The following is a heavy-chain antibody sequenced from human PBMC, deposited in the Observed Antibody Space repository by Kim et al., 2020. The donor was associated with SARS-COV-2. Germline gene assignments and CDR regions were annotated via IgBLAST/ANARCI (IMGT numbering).Heavy chain of an antibody. CDR1: GGSFSGYY. D-gene: IGHD6-19*01. CDR2: INHSGST. CDR3: ARGRGSSGWYVPFYYGMDV. Sequence: SETLSLTCAVYGGSFSGYYWSWIRQPPGKGLEWIGEINHSGSTNYNPSLKSRVTISVDTSKNQFSLKLSSVTAADTAVYYCARGRGSSGWYVPFYYGMDV. J-gene: IGHJ6*01. V-gene: IGHV4-34*01.